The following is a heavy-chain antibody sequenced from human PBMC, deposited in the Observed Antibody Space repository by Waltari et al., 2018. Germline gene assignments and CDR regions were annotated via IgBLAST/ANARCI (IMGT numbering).Heavy chain of an antibody. V-gene: IGHV5-51*01. CDR2: IDPGDSDT. J-gene: IGHJ4*02. D-gene: IGHD6-19*01. CDR1: GYSFTSYW. CDR3: ARQYSSGWYRTNGKGHFDY. Sequence: EVQLVQSGAEVKKPGESLKISCKGSGYSFTSYWIGWVRQMPGKGREWMGIIDPGDSDTRYSPSFQGQVAISADKAVSTAYLQGSSLQASDTAMYYCARQYSSGWYRTNGKGHFDYWGQGTLVTVSS.